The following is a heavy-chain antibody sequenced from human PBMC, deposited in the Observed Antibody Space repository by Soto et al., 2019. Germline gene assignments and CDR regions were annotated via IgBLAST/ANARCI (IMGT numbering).Heavy chain of an antibody. V-gene: IGHV2-5*02. Sequence: QITLKESGPTLVKPTQTLTLTCTFSGFSLSSTRMAVGWIRQPPGKALEWLALIYWDDDKRYSPFLKSRLTINNDPTKTPVVLTMATMAPVDTARYYCAHMVMAGLGYYFDYWGQGTLVTVSS. CDR1: GFSLSSTRMA. D-gene: IGHD6-19*01. CDR2: IYWDDDK. CDR3: AHMVMAGLGYYFDY. J-gene: IGHJ4*02.